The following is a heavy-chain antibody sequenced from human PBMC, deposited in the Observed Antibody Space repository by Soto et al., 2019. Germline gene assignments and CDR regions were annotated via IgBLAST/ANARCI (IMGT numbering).Heavy chain of an antibody. CDR3: VRRGSTSWFFVS. V-gene: IGHV5-51*01. D-gene: IGHD2-2*01. J-gene: IGHJ5*02. Sequence: PGESLNISCQGSGYTFTSSWIGWVRQVPGRGLEWMGIIYPGDYDTRYSPSFQGQVTISADKSITTAYLQWSSLKASDTAIYFCVRRGSTSWFFVSWGQGTLVTVSS. CDR2: IYPGDYDT. CDR1: GYTFTSSW.